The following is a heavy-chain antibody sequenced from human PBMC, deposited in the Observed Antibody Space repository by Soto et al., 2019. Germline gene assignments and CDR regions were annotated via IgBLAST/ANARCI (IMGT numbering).Heavy chain of an antibody. CDR1: GFTLSSYW. CDR3: ASPMWLEQRNALDI. Sequence: EVQLVESGGGLVQPGGSLRLSCAASGFTLSSYWTHWVRQAPGKGLVWVSRINSGGSSTSYADSVKGRFTISRDNAQNTLYLQMNSLRAEDTAVYYCASPMWLEQRNALDIWGQGTMVTVSS. V-gene: IGHV3-74*01. J-gene: IGHJ3*02. D-gene: IGHD6-19*01. CDR2: INSGGSST.